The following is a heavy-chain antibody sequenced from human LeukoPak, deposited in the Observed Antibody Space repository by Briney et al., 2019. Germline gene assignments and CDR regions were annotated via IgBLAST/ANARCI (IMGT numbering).Heavy chain of an antibody. CDR1: GSIFTSYW. Sequence: GASLQISCKGSGSIFTSYWIGWVRPLPGKRLEWMGIIYPGDSDTRYSPSFQGQVTISAAKSICTAYLQCSSLKASATAMYYCYMVRGVIIAQTDYWGQGTLVTVSS. CDR2: IYPGDSDT. V-gene: IGHV5-51*01. J-gene: IGHJ4*02. CDR3: YMVRGVIIAQTDY. D-gene: IGHD3-10*01.